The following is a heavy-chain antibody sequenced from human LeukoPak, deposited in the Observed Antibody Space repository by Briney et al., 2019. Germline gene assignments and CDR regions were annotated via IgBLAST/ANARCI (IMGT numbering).Heavy chain of an antibody. V-gene: IGHV3-30-3*01. D-gene: IGHD3-16*01. CDR2: ISSDGSNK. CDR1: GVTFSSYA. CDR3: ARDQDASTGNGAFDI. Sequence: GRSLRLSCAGSGVTFSSYAMQWVRQAPGKGLEWVAVISSDGSNKYYADSVKGRFTISRDNSKSTLYLQMNSLRPEDSAVYYCARDQDASTGNGAFDIWGRGTMVTVSS. J-gene: IGHJ3*02.